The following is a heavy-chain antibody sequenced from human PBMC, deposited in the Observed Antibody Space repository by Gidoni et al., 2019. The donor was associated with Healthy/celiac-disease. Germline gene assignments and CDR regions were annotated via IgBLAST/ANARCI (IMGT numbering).Heavy chain of an antibody. CDR2: IYYSGST. CDR3: ARHASGLPWFDP. J-gene: IGHJ5*02. V-gene: IGHV4-39*01. CDR1: GASISSSCYY. D-gene: IGHD3-10*01. Sequence: HLHPQESGRGLVKPAAPVSLTCTVSGASISSSCYYWGWTRQPPGKGLEWIGSIYYSGSTYYNASLKIRVTMSVDTSKNQFSLELSSVTAADTAVYYCARHASGLPWFDPWGQGTLVTVSS.